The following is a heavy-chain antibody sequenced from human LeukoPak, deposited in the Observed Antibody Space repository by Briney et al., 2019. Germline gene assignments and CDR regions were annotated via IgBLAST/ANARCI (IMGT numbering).Heavy chain of an antibody. Sequence: EASVKVSCKASGYTFTNYYMHWVRQAPGQGLEWMGIISPSTGSTTYTQEFQGRVTMTRDTSTSTVYMELSSLRSEDTAVYYCARRGREVSLDYWGQGTLVTVSS. CDR1: GYTFTNYY. V-gene: IGHV1-46*01. J-gene: IGHJ4*02. CDR3: ARRGREVSLDY. CDR2: ISPSTGST. D-gene: IGHD2/OR15-2a*01.